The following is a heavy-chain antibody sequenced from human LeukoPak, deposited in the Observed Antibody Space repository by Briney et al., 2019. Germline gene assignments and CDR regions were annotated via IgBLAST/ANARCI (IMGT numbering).Heavy chain of an antibody. Sequence: PSETLSLTCTVSGGSISTGSYYWGWIRQPPGKGLEWIGSIFYTGSTYHNPSLKSRVTISVDTSRNQFSLKLSSVTAADTAVYYCARHWGQYSSGRQHFDYWGQGTLVIVSS. V-gene: IGHV4-39*01. CDR2: IFYTGST. D-gene: IGHD6-19*01. J-gene: IGHJ4*02. CDR3: ARHWGQYSSGRQHFDY. CDR1: GGSISTGSYY.